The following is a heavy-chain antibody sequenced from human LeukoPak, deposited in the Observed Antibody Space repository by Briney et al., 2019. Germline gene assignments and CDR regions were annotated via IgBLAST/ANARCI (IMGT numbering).Heavy chain of an antibody. D-gene: IGHD6-19*01. CDR3: AKDPRVAAFSDAFDF. V-gene: IGHV3-23*01. Sequence: PGGSLRLSCAASGFTLSSYAMSWVRPAAGKGLDWVSATSGSGGTTYYADSVKGLFTISRDNSKNTLYLQMSRLRDEDTAVYYLAKDPRVAAFSDAFDFWGQGTMVTVSS. CDR2: TSGSGGTT. CDR1: GFTLSSYA. J-gene: IGHJ3*01.